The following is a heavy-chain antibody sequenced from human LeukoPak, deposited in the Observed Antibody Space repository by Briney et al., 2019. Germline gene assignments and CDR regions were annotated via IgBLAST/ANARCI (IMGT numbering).Heavy chain of an antibody. V-gene: IGHV4-38-2*02. J-gene: IGHJ4*02. D-gene: IGHD2/OR15-2a*01. CDR2: IYHSGST. Sequence: SETLSLTCTVSGYSISSGYYWGWIRQPPGKGLEWIGSIYHSGSTYYNPSLKSRVTISVDTSKYQFSLKLSSVTAADTAVYYCARSFYYFDYWGQGTLVTVSS. CDR3: ARSFYYFDY. CDR1: GYSISSGYY.